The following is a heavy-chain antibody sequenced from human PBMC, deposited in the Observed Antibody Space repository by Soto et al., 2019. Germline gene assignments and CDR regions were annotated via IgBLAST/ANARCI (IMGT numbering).Heavy chain of an antibody. CDR3: AKWSRFCSTTSCFYFYAMDV. J-gene: IGHJ6*02. Sequence: GGSLRLSCAASGFTFGGYAMTWVRQAPGKGLEWVSSISGGSGGIYYADSVKGRFTISRDNSKNTLSLQMNSLRAEDTAVYYCAKWSRFCSTTSCFYFYAMDVWGQGTTVTVSS. V-gene: IGHV3-23*01. CDR2: ISGGSGGI. D-gene: IGHD2-2*01. CDR1: GFTFGGYA.